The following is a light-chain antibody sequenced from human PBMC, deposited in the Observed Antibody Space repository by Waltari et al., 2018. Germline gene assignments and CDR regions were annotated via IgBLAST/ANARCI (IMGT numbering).Light chain of an antibody. CDR1: SSDLGGFNS. Sequence: QSALTQPASVSGSPGQSITISCTGSSSDLGGFNSVSWYQQRPGKAPQRMIYDVGNRPSGVSDRFSGSKSGNTASLTISGLQAEDEGDYYCTSYGISSTLFGGGTKLTVL. J-gene: IGLJ2*01. CDR3: TSYGISSTL. V-gene: IGLV2-14*03. CDR2: DVG.